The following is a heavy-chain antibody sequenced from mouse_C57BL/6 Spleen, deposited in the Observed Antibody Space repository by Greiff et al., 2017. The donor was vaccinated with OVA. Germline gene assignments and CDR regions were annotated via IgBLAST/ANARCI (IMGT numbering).Heavy chain of an antibody. J-gene: IGHJ2*01. CDR1: GYNFTSYW. Sequence: QVQLQQPGAELVKPGASVKVSCKASGYNFTSYWMHWVKQRPGQGLEWIGRIHPSDSDTNYNQKFKGKATLTVDKSYRTAYMQLSSLTSEDSAVYFWATPAPASHWPCYDYWGQGTTRTGSS. V-gene: IGHV1-74*01. CDR2: IHPSDSDT. D-gene: IGHD4-1*01. CDR3: ATPAPASHWPCYDY.